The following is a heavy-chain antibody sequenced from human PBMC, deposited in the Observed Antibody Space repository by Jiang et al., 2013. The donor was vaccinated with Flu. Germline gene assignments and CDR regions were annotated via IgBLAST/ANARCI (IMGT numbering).Heavy chain of an antibody. CDR2: IYWDDDK. Sequence: VGVGWIRQPPGKALEWLALIYWDDDKRYSPSLKSRLTITKDTSKNQVVLTMTNMDPVDTATYYCAHSGEVYGDYVSSYFDYWGQGTLVTVSS. CDR3: AHSGEVYGDYVSSYFDY. D-gene: IGHD4-17*01. V-gene: IGHV2-5*02. CDR1: VG. J-gene: IGHJ4*02.